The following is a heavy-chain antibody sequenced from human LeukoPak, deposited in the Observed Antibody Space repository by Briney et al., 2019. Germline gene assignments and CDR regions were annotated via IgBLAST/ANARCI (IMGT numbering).Heavy chain of an antibody. V-gene: IGHV3-20*04. CDR2: INWNGGST. CDR1: EFTFDDYG. CDR3: ARASTYYYDSSLQH. D-gene: IGHD3-22*01. Sequence: PGGSLRLSCAASEFTFDDYGMSWVRQAPGKGLEWVSGINWNGGSTGYADSVKGRFTISRDNAKNSLYLQMNSLRAEDTALYYCARASTYYYDSSLQHWGQGTLVTVSS. J-gene: IGHJ1*01.